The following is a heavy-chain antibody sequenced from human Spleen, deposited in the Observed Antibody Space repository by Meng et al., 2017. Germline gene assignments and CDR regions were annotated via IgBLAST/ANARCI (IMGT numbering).Heavy chain of an antibody. D-gene: IGHD2-15*01. CDR3: ASGTPGRSYCDY. Sequence: QVQVVQSGAEVKKPGASVKVSCKASGYTFTDYFMHWVRQAPGQGLEWMGWFVNYVDTYPAPKFQGRVTMTTDTHTNTAFMELRSLTSDDTAVYYCASGTPGRSYCDYWGQGTLVTVSS. V-gene: IGHV1-18*04. J-gene: IGHJ4*02. CDR1: GYTFTDYF. CDR2: FVNYVDT.